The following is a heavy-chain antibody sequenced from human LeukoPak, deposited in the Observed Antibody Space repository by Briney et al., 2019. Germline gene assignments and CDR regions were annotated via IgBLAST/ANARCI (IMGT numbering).Heavy chain of an antibody. CDR1: GGSISNYY. Sequence: SETLSLTCTVSGGSISNYYWSWIRQPPGKGLEWIGYVYYTGSTFYNPSLKSRGTISVDTSKNQISLKLSSVTAADTAVYYCARSLGGDYNFYYWGQGTLVTVSS. CDR2: VYYTGST. D-gene: IGHD4-17*01. J-gene: IGHJ4*02. V-gene: IGHV4-59*08. CDR3: ARSLGGDYNFYY.